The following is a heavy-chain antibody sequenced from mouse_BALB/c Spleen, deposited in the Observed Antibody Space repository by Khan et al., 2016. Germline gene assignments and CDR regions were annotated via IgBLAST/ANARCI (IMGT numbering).Heavy chain of an antibody. CDR2: INTGSGGT. CDR1: GYAFTNCL. CDR3: ASQYDNSFVGFAY. D-gene: IGHD1-1*01. J-gene: IGHJ3*01. Sequence: QVRLQQSGAELVRPGTSVKVSCKASGYAFTNCLIEWVKQRPGQGLEWIGVINTGSGGTYYNERFKGKETLTADNSSCTAYMQLSSLTSDDSAVYFCASQYDNSFVGFAYWGQWTLVTVSA. V-gene: IGHV1-54*01.